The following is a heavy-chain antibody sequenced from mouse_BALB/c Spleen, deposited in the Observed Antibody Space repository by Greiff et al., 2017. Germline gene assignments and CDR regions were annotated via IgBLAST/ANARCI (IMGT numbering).Heavy chain of an antibody. CDR1: GFTFSSFG. V-gene: IGHV5-17*02. CDR3: ARDGNYNYAMDY. Sequence: DVMLVESGGGLVQPGGSRKLSCAASGFTFSSFGMHWVRQAPEKGLEWVAYISSGSSTIYYADTVKGRFTISRDNPKNTLFLQMTSLRSEDTAMYYCARDGNYNYAMDYWGQGTSVTVSS. CDR2: ISSGSSTI. D-gene: IGHD2-1*01. J-gene: IGHJ4*01.